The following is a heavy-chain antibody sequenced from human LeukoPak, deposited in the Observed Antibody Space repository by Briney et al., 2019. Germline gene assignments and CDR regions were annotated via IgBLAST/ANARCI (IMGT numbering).Heavy chain of an antibody. J-gene: IGHJ4*02. D-gene: IGHD3-22*01. CDR1: GYTFTGYY. Sequence: ASVKVSCKASGYTFTGYYIHRVRQAPGQGLEWMGWINPNSGDTHYAQKFQGRVTMTRDTSISTASMQLSRLRSDDTAVYFCARDPNYDTSGYYYGGDGVDYWGQGTLVTVSS. V-gene: IGHV1-2*02. CDR2: INPNSGDT. CDR3: ARDPNYDTSGYYYGGDGVDY.